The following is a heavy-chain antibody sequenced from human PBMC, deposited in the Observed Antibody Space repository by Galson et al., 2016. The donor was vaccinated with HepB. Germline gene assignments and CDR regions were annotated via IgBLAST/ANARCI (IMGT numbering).Heavy chain of an antibody. CDR2: ITYDGSNK. D-gene: IGHD4-23*01. CDR3: AKDDPYGGNSGYDY. V-gene: IGHV3-30*18. CDR1: GFTFSSYG. Sequence: SLRLSCAASGFTFSSYGMHWVRQAPGKGLEWVAVITYDGSNKYYADSVKGRFTISRDNSKNTLYRQMNSLRAEDTAVYYCAKDDPYGGNSGYDYWGQGTLVTVSS. J-gene: IGHJ4*02.